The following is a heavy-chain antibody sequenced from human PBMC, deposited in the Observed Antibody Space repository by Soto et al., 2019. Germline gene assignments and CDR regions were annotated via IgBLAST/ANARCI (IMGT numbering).Heavy chain of an antibody. Sequence: QVQLVESGGGVVQPGRSLRLSCAASGFTFSNFGMHWVRQAPGKGLGWVAVISYDGSHQYYADSVKGRFTIYTDNSKNTLYLQMNSLRPEDTAVYFCAKMFPSWYDNGAFDIWGQGTVVTVSS. D-gene: IGHD6-13*01. CDR2: ISYDGSHQ. CDR3: AKMFPSWYDNGAFDI. J-gene: IGHJ3*02. CDR1: GFTFSNFG. V-gene: IGHV3-30*18.